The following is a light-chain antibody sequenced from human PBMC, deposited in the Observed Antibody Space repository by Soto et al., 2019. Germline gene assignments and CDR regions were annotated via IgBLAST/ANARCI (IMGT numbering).Light chain of an antibody. J-gene: IGKJ5*01. V-gene: IGKV1-5*03. CDR3: QQLHDYPIT. CDR1: QSISSW. Sequence: DIQRTQSPSTLSASIGDRVTITCRASQSISSWLAWYQQKPGRAPKLLIYKASSLESGVPSRFSGSGSGTEFTLTSSSLQPDDFATYYCQQLHDYPITFGQGTRLEIK. CDR2: KAS.